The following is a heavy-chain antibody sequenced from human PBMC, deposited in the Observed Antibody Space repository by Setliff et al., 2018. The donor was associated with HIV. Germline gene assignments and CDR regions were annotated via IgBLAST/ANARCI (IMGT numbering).Heavy chain of an antibody. Sequence: PSETLSLTCTVSGGSISSSSYYWGWIRQPPGKGLELIGSIYYTGTTYYHPSPESRVTLSVDMSRNQFSLRLTSLTAADTGVYYCARHSDSSSWPPGGYYHYMDVWGKGTTVTVSS. CDR2: IYYTGTT. CDR3: ARHSDSSSWPPGGYYHYMDV. V-gene: IGHV4-39*01. J-gene: IGHJ6*03. CDR1: GGSISSSSYY. D-gene: IGHD6-13*01.